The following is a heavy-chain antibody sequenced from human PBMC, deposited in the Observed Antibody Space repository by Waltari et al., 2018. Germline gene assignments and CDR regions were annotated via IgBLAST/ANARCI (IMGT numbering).Heavy chain of an antibody. CDR1: GGSISSHY. CDR2: IYYSGST. V-gene: IGHV4-59*11. CDR3: ARVSGMIVAVNWFDP. Sequence: QVQLQESGPGLVKPSETLSLTCTVSGGSISSHYWSWIRQPPGEGLEWIGYIYYSGSTNYNPSLKSRVTISVDTSKNQFSLKLSSVTAADTAVYYCARVSGMIVAVNWFDPWGQGTLVTVSS. J-gene: IGHJ5*02. D-gene: IGHD3-22*01.